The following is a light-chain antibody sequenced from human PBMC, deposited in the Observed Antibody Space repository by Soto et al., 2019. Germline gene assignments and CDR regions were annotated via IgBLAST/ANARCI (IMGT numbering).Light chain of an antibody. CDR1: SSNIETNS. J-gene: IGLJ3*02. V-gene: IGLV1-44*01. Sequence: QLVLTQPPSASGTPGQRVSISCSGGSSNIETNSVNWYLQLPGTAPKLIIYSDNQRPSGVPVRFSASKSGSSASLAISGLQSEDEADYYCAAWDDSLSGGVFGGGTKLTVL. CDR2: SDN. CDR3: AAWDDSLSGGV.